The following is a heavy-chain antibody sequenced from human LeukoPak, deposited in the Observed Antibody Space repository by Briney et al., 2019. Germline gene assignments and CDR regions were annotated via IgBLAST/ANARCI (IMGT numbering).Heavy chain of an antibody. V-gene: IGHV1-69*13. CDR2: IIPIFGTA. J-gene: IGHJ6*04. Sequence: GASVKVSCKASGGTFSSYAISWVRQAPGQGLEWMGWIIPIFGTANYAQKFQGRVTITADESTSTAYMELSSLRSEDTAVYYCARGAPDCSSTSCPYYYYYGMDVWGKGTTVTVSS. CDR1: GGTFSSYA. CDR3: ARGAPDCSSTSCPYYYYYGMDV. D-gene: IGHD2-2*01.